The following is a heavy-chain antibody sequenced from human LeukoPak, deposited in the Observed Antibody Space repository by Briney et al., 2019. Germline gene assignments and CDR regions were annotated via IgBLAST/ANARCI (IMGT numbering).Heavy chain of an antibody. CDR3: ARAVYSNYAGYFDY. J-gene: IGHJ4*02. CDR2: ISYDGSNK. V-gene: IGHV3-30-3*01. CDR1: GFTFSSYA. D-gene: IGHD4-11*01. Sequence: HPGGSLRLSCAASGFTFSSYAMHWVRQAPGKGLEWVAVISYDGSNKYYADSVKGRFTISRDNSKNTLYLQMNSLRAEDTAVYYCARAVYSNYAGYFDYWGQGTLVTVSS.